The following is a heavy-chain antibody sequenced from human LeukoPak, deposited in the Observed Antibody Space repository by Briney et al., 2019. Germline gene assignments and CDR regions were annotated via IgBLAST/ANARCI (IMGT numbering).Heavy chain of an antibody. CDR3: AREDYYDSSGYYGWFDP. J-gene: IGHJ5*02. CDR1: GYTFTGYY. Sequence: GASVKVSCKASGYTFTGYYMHWVRQAPGQGLEWMGWINPNSGGTNYAQKFQGRVTMTRDTSISTAYMELSRLRSDDTAVYYCAREDYYDSSGYYGWFDPWGQGTVVTVSS. D-gene: IGHD3-22*01. CDR2: INPNSGGT. V-gene: IGHV1-2*02.